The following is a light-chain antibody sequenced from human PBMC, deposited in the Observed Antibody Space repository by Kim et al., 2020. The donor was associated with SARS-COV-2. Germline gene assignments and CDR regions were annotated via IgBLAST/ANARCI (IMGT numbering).Light chain of an antibody. J-gene: IGLJ2*01. CDR2: GKN. CDR3: NSRDSSGNHPVV. CDR1: SLRSYY. V-gene: IGLV3-19*01. Sequence: LGQTVRNTCQGDSLRSYYASWYQQKPGQAPVLVIYGKNNRPSWIPDRFSGSSSGNTASLTITGAQAEDEADYYCNSRDSSGNHPVVFGGGTQLTVL.